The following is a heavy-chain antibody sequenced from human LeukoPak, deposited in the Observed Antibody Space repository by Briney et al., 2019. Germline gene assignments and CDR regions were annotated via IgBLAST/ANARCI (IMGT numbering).Heavy chain of an antibody. CDR1: GGSISSYY. J-gene: IGHJ6*03. CDR2: IYYSGST. V-gene: IGHV4-59*01. Sequence: SETLSLTCTVSGGSISSYYWSWIRQPPGKGLEWVGYIYYSGSTNYNPSLKSRVTISVDTSKNQFSLKLSSVTAADTAVYYCARVALYGYNHYYYYMDVWGKGTTVTVSS. D-gene: IGHD5-18*01. CDR3: ARVALYGYNHYYYYMDV.